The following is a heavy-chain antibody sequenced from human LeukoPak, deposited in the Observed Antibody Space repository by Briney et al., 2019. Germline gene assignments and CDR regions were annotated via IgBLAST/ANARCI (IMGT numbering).Heavy chain of an antibody. J-gene: IGHJ4*02. Sequence: GGSLRLSCAASGFTFSSYSMNWVRQAPGKGLEWVSYISSSSSTIYYADSVKGRFTISRDNAKNSLYLQMNSLRAEDTAVYYCARDLRPFGVLWFGELFSTTDRFRGQGTLVTVSS. CDR2: ISSSSSTI. CDR1: GFTFSSYS. V-gene: IGHV3-48*01. CDR3: ARDLRPFGVLWFGELFSTTDRF. D-gene: IGHD3-10*01.